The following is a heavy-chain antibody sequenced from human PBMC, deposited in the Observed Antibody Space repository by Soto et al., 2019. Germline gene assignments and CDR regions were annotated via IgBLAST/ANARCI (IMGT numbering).Heavy chain of an antibody. CDR3: VKQAHGLDGVAFDY. CDR1: GFIFSEST. CDR2: VSTSGRST. J-gene: IGHJ4*02. V-gene: IGHV3-64D*06. D-gene: IGHD2-15*01. Sequence: GGSLRLSCSASGFIFSESTIYWVRQVPGKGLEAISAVSTSGRSTYYADSVKDRFTISRDNSKNTLFLQMGSLRPEDTAIYYCVKQAHGLDGVAFDYWGQGTQVTVS.